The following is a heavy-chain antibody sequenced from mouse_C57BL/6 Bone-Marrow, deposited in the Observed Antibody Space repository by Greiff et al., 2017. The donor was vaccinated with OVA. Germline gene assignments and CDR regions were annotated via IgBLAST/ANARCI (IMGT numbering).Heavy chain of an antibody. J-gene: IGHJ3*01. CDR1: GYTFTSYG. CDR3: ALSYHTSRGFAY. V-gene: IGHV1-58*01. Sequence: EVQLQQSGAELARPGASVKMSCKTSGYTFTSYGINWVKQRPGQGLEWIGYIYIGNGYTEYYEKFKGKATLTSDTSSSTAYMQLSSLTSEDSAIYFCALSYHTSRGFAYWGQGTLVTVSA. D-gene: IGHD2-12*01. CDR2: IYIGNGYT.